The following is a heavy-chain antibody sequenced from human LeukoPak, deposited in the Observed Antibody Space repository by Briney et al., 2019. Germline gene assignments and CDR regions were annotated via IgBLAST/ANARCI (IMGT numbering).Heavy chain of an antibody. CDR2: MNYNSGNT. V-gene: IGHV1-8*01. CDR1: GYTFTSFD. J-gene: IGHJ2*01. D-gene: IGHD4-17*01. Sequence: GASVKVSCKASGYTFTSFDINWVRQATGQGLEWMGWMNYNSGNTGYAQKFQGRVIMTRNISISTAYMELSSLRSEDSAVYYCARVDYGDYVDWYFDLWGRGTLVTVSS. CDR3: ARVDYGDYVDWYFDL.